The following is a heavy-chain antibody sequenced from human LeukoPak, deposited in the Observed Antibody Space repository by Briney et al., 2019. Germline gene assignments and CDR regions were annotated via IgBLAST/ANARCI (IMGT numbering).Heavy chain of an antibody. CDR1: GYSISSGYY. V-gene: IGHV4-38-2*02. J-gene: IGHJ3*02. Sequence: SETLSLTCTVSGYSISSGYYWGWIRQPPGKGLEWIGSIYHSGSTYYNPSLKSRVTISVDTSKNQFSLKLSSVTAADTAVYYCARRGYCSGGSCRSRASDIWGQGTMVTVSS. CDR2: IYHSGST. D-gene: IGHD2-15*01. CDR3: ARRGYCSGGSCRSRASDI.